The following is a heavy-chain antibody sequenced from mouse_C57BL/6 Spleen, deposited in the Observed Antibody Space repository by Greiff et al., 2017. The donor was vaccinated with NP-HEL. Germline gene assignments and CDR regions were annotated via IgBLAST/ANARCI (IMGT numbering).Heavy chain of an antibody. CDR1: GFTFSDYY. CDR3: ARVRYYGSYFYYAMDY. Sequence: EVKLVESEGGLVQPGSSMKLSCTASGFTFSDYYMAWVRQVPEKGLEWVANINYDGSSTYYLDSLKSRFLISRDNAKNILYLQISSLKSEDTATYYSARVRYYGSYFYYAMDYWGQGTSVTVSS. D-gene: IGHD1-1*01. CDR2: INYDGSST. J-gene: IGHJ4*01. V-gene: IGHV5-16*01.